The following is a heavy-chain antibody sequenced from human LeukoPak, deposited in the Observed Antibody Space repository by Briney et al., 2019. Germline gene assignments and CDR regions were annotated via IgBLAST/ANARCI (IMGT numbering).Heavy chain of an antibody. CDR2: IYPGDFDT. J-gene: IGHJ5*02. CDR1: GYSFTSYW. CDR3: ARGPPDYYGSGNRWFDP. Sequence: GESLKISCKGSGYSFTSYWIGWVRQMPGKGLEWMGIIYPGDFDTRYSPSFQGQVTISADKSISTAYLQWSSLKASDTAMYYCARGPPDYYGSGNRWFDPWGQGTLVTVSS. V-gene: IGHV5-51*01. D-gene: IGHD3-10*01.